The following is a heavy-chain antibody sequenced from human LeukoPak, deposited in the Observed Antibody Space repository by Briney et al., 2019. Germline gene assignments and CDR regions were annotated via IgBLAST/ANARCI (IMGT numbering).Heavy chain of an antibody. V-gene: IGHV3-23*01. D-gene: IGHD5-18*01. CDR2: ISGSGDST. CDR3: ARETRYSYGPFDF. Sequence: PGGSLRLSCAASGFTFSSYALSWVRQAPGKGLGWVSGISGSGDSTYYADSVKGRFTISRDNSKSTLYLQLSSLRAEDTAGYYCARETRYSYGPFDFWGQGTLVTVSS. CDR1: GFTFSSYA. J-gene: IGHJ4*02.